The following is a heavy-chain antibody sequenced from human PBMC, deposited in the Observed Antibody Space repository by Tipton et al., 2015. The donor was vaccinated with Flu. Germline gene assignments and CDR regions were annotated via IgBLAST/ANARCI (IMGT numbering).Heavy chain of an antibody. Sequence: TLSLTCTVSGGSISSGGYYWSWIRQPPGKGLEWIGYIYYSGSTNYNPSLKSRVTISVDTSKNQFSLKLSSVTAADTAVYYCARDRPNYYYYGMDVWGQGTTVTVSS. V-gene: IGHV4-61*08. CDR1: GGSISSGGYY. CDR2: IYYSGST. J-gene: IGHJ6*02. CDR3: ARDRPNYYYYGMDV.